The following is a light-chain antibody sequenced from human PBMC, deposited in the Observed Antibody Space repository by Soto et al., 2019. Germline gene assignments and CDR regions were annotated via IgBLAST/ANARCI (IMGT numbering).Light chain of an antibody. V-gene: IGLV2-23*02. CDR3: CSYVGSRTYV. CDR2: EVS. CDR1: SSDVGTYNL. Sequence: QSVLTQPASVSGSPGQSITISCTGTSSDVGTYNLVSWYQQHPGKAPKLMISEVSKRPSGVSNRFSGSKSGNTASPTISGLQAEDEADYYCCSYVGSRTYVFGTGTKVTVL. J-gene: IGLJ1*01.